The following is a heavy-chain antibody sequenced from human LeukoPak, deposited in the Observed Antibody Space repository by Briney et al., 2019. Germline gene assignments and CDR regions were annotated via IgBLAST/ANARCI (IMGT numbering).Heavy chain of an antibody. V-gene: IGHV4-34*01. CDR1: GGSFSGYY. CDR3: ARRKGYFDWSPSCFDY. J-gene: IGHJ4*02. CDR2: ISCSGST. D-gene: IGHD3-9*01. Sequence: SETLSLTCAVYGGSFSGYYWSWIRQPPGKGLEWIGEISCSGSTNYNPSLKSRVTISVDTSKNQFSLKLSSVTAADTAVYYCARRKGYFDWSPSCFDYWGQGTLVTVSS.